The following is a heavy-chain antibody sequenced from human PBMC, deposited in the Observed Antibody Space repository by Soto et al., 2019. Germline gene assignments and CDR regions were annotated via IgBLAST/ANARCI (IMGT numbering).Heavy chain of an antibody. J-gene: IGHJ4*02. CDR3: ARDSYNFED. CDR2: VYYSGST. D-gene: IGHD5-18*01. V-gene: IGHV4-59*01. CDR1: GGSIRSYY. Sequence: PSETLSLTCTVSGGSIRSYYWSWIRQPPGKGLKWIGYVYYSGSTDYNPSLKSRVTISVDTSKNQFSLKLRSVTAADTAVYYCARDSYNFEDWGQGTLVTVSS.